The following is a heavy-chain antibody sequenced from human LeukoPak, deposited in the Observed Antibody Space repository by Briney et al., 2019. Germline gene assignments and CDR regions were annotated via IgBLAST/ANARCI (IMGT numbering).Heavy chain of an antibody. CDR2: INHNGST. V-gene: IGHV4-34*01. CDR1: GGSFSGYY. J-gene: IGHJ5*02. D-gene: IGHD2-2*01. Sequence: SSETLSLTCAVYGGSFSGYYWSWIRQPPGKGLEWIGEINHNGSTNYNPSLKSRVTISVDTSKNQFSLKLSSVTAADTAVYYCARGGPKLGYCSSTSCRYNWFDPWGQGTLVTVSS. CDR3: ARGGPKLGYCSSTSCRYNWFDP.